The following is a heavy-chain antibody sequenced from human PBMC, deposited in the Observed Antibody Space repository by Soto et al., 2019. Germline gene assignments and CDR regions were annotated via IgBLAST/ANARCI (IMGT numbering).Heavy chain of an antibody. CDR2: INPNSGGT. J-gene: IGHJ4*02. CDR3: ARDPPYDSSGYGLDY. Sequence: QVQLVQSGAEVKKPGASVKVSCKASGYTFTGYYMHWVRQAPAQGLEWMGWINPNSGGTNYAQKFQGRVTMTRDTSISTAYMELSRLRSDDTAVYSCARDPPYDSSGYGLDYWGQGTLVTVSS. CDR1: GYTFTGYY. V-gene: IGHV1-2*02. D-gene: IGHD3-22*01.